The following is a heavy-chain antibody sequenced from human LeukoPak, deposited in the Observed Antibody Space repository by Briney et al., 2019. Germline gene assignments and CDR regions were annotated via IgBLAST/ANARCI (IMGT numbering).Heavy chain of an antibody. CDR2: VSDSGSDT. D-gene: IGHD6-6*01. Sequence: GGSLRLSSAASGFTFSNNGMSWVGHPSGKELEWVAAVSDSGSDTYYADSVKGRFTISRDNSKNTLYLQMNSLRAEDTAVYYCAKRVPYSSSSVYFDNWGQGSLVTVSS. V-gene: IGHV3-23*01. CDR1: GFTFSNNG. J-gene: IGHJ4*02. CDR3: AKRVPYSSSSVYFDN.